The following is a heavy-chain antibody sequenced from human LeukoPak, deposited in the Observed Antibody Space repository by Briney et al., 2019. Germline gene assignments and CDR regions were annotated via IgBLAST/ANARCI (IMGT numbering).Heavy chain of an antibody. D-gene: IGHD2-2*01. V-gene: IGHV1-69*02. Sequence: ASVKVSCKASGGTFSSYTISWVRQAPGQGLEWMGRIIPILGIANYAQKLQGRVTMTTDTSTSTAYMELRSLRSDDTAVYYCARPSSTSSARNYYYYGMDVWGQGTTVTVSS. J-gene: IGHJ6*02. CDR2: IIPILGIA. CDR1: GGTFSSYT. CDR3: ARPSSTSSARNYYYYGMDV.